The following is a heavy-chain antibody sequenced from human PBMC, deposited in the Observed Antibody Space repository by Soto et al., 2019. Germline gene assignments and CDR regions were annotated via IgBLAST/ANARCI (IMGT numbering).Heavy chain of an antibody. CDR3: ARDGTRGLPYFDWLPSYFDY. CDR2: INAGNGNT. J-gene: IGHJ4*02. Sequence: QVQLVQSGAEVKKPGASVKVSCKASGYTFTSYAMHWVRQAPGQRLEWMGWINAGNGNTKYSQKFQGRVTITRDTSASTAYMELSSLRSEDTAVYYCARDGTRGLPYFDWLPSYFDYWGQGTLVTVSS. CDR1: GYTFTSYA. V-gene: IGHV1-3*01. D-gene: IGHD3-9*01.